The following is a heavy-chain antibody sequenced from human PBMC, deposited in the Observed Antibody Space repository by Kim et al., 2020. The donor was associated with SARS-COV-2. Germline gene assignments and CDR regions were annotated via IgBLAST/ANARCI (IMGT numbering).Heavy chain of an antibody. CDR2: IWYDGSNK. V-gene: IGHV3-33*06. Sequence: GSLRLSCAASGFTFSSYGMHWVRQAPGKGLEWVAVIWYDGSNKYYSDSVKGRFTISRDNSKNTLYLQMKSLRAEDTAGDYWAKEFEAAGDYYGMDVWGQ. CDR3: AKEFEAAGDYYGMDV. D-gene: IGHD6-13*01. J-gene: IGHJ6*02. CDR1: GFTFSSYG.